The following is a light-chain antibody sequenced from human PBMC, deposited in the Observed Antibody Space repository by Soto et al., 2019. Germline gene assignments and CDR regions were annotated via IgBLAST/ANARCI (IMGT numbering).Light chain of an antibody. CDR3: SSYTSSNTYV. J-gene: IGLJ1*01. Sequence: QSVLTQPPSVSGSPGQSVTISCTGTSSDVGSYSRVSWYQQPPGTAPKLMIYEVSNRPSGVPDRFSGSKSGNTASLTISGLQPEDEADYYCSSYTSSNTYVFGTGTKLTV. V-gene: IGLV2-18*02. CDR1: SSDVGSYSR. CDR2: EVS.